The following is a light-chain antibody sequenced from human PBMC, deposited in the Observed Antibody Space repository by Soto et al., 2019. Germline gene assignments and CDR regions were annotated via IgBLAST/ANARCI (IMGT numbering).Light chain of an antibody. J-gene: IGKJ5*01. CDR3: QHYDNHSLT. V-gene: IGKV1-5*03. CDR2: KAS. Sequence: DIQMTQSPSTLSGSVGDRVTITCRASQTISILLSWYQQKPGKAPKLLIYKASTLKRGVPSRFSGSGSGTEFTLTISSLQPDDFATYYCQHYDNHSLTFGQGTRLEIK. CDR1: QTISIL.